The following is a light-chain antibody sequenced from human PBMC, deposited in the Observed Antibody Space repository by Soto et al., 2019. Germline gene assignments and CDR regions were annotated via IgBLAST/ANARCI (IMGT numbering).Light chain of an antibody. CDR1: SSNIESNF. CDR3: TVWDASLRGRL. Sequence: QSVLTQPPSASGTPGQRVTISCSGSSSNIESNFVYWYQQFPGTAPRLLIYRNNQRPSGVPDRFSGSKSGTSASLAISALPSEDEADYYRTVWDASLRGRLFSGGTKVTFL. V-gene: IGLV1-47*01. J-gene: IGLJ2*01. CDR2: RNN.